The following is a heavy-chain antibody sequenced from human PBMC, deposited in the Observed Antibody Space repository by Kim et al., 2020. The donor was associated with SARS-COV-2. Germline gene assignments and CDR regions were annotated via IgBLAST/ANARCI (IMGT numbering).Heavy chain of an antibody. V-gene: IGHV3-49*04. J-gene: IGHJ4*02. CDR3: TRERGGWYYFDY. CDR2: IRSKAYGGTT. D-gene: IGHD6-19*01. CDR1: GFTFGDYA. Sequence: GGSLRLSCTASGFTFGDYAMSWVRQAPGKGLEWVGFIRSKAYGGTTEYAASVKGRFTISRDDSKSIAYLQMNSLKTEDTAVYYCTRERGGWYYFDYWGQGTLVTVSS.